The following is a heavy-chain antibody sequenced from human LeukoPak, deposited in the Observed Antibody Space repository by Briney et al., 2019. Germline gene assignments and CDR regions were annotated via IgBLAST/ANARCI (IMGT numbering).Heavy chain of an antibody. CDR1: GGTFSSYA. V-gene: IGHV1-69*13. J-gene: IGHJ5*02. CDR3: ARVFAREDYGDYVANWFDP. CDR2: IIPIFGTA. Sequence: ASVKVSCKASGGTFSSYAISWVRQAPGQGLEWMGGIIPIFGTANYAQKFQGRVTITADESTSTAYMELSSLRSDDTAVYYCARVFAREDYGDYVANWFDPWGQGTLVTVSS. D-gene: IGHD4-17*01.